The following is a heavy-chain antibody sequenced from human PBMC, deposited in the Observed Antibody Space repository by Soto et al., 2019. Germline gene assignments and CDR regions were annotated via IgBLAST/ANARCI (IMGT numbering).Heavy chain of an antibody. Sequence: QVQLVQSGAEVKKPGSSVKVSCKASGGTFSSYAISWVRQAPGQGLEWMGGIIPIFGTANYAQKFQGRVTITADESTSTAYMELSSLRSEDTAVYYCARGASKQHLVHDAFDIWGQGTMVTVSS. V-gene: IGHV1-69*01. CDR2: IIPIFGTA. CDR3: ARGASKQHLVHDAFDI. CDR1: GGTFSSYA. D-gene: IGHD6-13*01. J-gene: IGHJ3*02.